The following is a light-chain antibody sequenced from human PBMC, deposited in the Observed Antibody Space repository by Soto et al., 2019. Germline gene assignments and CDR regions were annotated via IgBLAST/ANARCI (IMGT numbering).Light chain of an antibody. J-gene: IGKJ4*01. V-gene: IGKV3-11*01. CDR3: HQRYIWPPLT. CDR1: QSVENY. CDR2: DTS. Sequence: EIVLTQSPATLSLSPGERATLSCRASQSVENYLAWFQQKRGQAPRLLIYDTSNRAAGIPDRFSGSWSGTEFTLTISSLEPEDFAVYYCHQRYIWPPLTFGGGTKVEIK.